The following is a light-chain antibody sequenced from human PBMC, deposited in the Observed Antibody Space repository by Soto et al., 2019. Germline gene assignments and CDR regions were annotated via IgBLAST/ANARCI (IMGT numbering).Light chain of an antibody. CDR1: QSVYSNY. CDR2: AAS. CDR3: QQYGSVPWT. Sequence: PGERAPLSCRASQSVYSNYLTWSQQKPGQAPRLLIYAASSRATGIPDTFSGSGSGTDFTLTISRLEPEDFALCYCQQYGSVPWTFGQGTKVDI. J-gene: IGKJ1*01. V-gene: IGKV3-20*01.